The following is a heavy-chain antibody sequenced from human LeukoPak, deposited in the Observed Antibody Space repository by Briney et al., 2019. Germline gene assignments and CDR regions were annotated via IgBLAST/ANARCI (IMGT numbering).Heavy chain of an antibody. CDR3: AREGAGGFDY. Sequence: GGSLRLSCAASGFTFSHYWVSWIRQTPGKGLEWVANIKQDGSRIEYVDSVKGRFTISRDNAKNSLYLQMNSLRAEDTAVYYCAREGAGGFDYWGQGTLVTVSS. CDR2: IKQDGSRI. D-gene: IGHD1-26*01. CDR1: GFTFSHYW. J-gene: IGHJ4*02. V-gene: IGHV3-7*01.